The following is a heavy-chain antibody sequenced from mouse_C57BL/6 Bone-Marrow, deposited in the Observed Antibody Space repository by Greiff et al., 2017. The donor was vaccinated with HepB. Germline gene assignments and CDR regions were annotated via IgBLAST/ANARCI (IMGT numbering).Heavy chain of an antibody. J-gene: IGHJ2*01. CDR3: ARRGGTRYFDY. D-gene: IGHD4-1*01. CDR1: GYTFTDYY. CDR2: INPYNGGT. Sequence: VQLQQSGPVLVKPGASVKMSCKASGYTFTDYYMNWVKQSHGKSLEWIGVINPYNGGTSYNQKFKGKATLTVDKSSSTAYMELNSLTSEDSAVYYCARRGGTRYFDYWGQGTTLTVSS. V-gene: IGHV1-19*01.